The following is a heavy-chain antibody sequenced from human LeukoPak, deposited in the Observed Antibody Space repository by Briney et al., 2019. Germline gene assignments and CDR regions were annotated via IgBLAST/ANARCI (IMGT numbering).Heavy chain of an antibody. Sequence: SGGSLRLSCVASGFPFHNYWMTWVRQAPGKGLEWVANIDQDEKEKYYVDSVKGRFTISRDNAEKSLYLEMNSLGVEDTARYYCARGLYGSGRRSPMALWGPGTLVTVSS. V-gene: IGHV3-7*01. CDR2: IDQDEKEK. D-gene: IGHD3-10*01. CDR3: ARGLYGSGRRSPMAL. CDR1: GFPFHNYW. J-gene: IGHJ4*02.